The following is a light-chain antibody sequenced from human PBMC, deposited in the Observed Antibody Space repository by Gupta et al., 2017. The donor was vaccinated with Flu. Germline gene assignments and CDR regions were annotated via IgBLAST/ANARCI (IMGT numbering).Light chain of an antibody. Sequence: DIQMTQSPSTLSASVGDTVTVTCRASQTISYWLAWYQKKPGKAPKLLIYQASSLQSGVPSRFSGSGYGTEFTLTISSLQPDDFVTFFCLQYSTYPWTFGQGTSVEI. J-gene: IGKJ1*01. CDR1: QTISYW. V-gene: IGKV1-5*03. CDR2: QAS. CDR3: LQYSTYPWT.